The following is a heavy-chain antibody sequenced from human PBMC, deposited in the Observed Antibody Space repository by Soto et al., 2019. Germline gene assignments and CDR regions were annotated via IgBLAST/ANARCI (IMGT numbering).Heavy chain of an antibody. J-gene: IGHJ4*01. CDR2: ITWDGGSS. V-gene: IGHV3-43*01. D-gene: IGHD1-1*01. CDR1: GFTFDDYT. CDR3: ARARDGNNPLDY. Sequence: EVQLVESGGVVVQPGESLRVSCAASGFTFDDYTMHWVRQVPGKGLEWVSLITWDGGSSFYADSVRGRFTISRDSSKNSVFLQMDSLRTEDTALYHCARARDGNNPLDYWGHGTLVTVSS.